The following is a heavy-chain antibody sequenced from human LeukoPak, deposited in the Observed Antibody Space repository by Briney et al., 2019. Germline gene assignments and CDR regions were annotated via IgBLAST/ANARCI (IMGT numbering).Heavy chain of an antibody. J-gene: IGHJ4*02. CDR1: GGTFNSYT. V-gene: IGHV1-69*06. Sequence: SVKVSCKASGGTFNSYTISWVRQAPGQGLEWMGGIIPIFGTTNYAQKFQGRVTITADKSTSTGYMELSSLRSDDTAVYYCARDGGGDWDCWGQGTLVTVSS. CDR2: IIPIFGTT. CDR3: ARDGGGDWDC. D-gene: IGHD2-21*02.